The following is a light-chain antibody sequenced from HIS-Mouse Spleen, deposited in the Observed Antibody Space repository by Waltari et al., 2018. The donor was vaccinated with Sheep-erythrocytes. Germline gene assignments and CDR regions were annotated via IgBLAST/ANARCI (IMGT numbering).Light chain of an antibody. CDR3: CSYAGSGTWV. V-gene: IGLV2-23*01. CDR2: EGS. J-gene: IGLJ3*02. Sequence: QSALTQPASVSGSPGQSITISCTGTSSDVGSYNLVSWYQQHPGKAPKLMIYEGSKRPSGVSNRFSGSKSGNTASLTLSGLQAEDETDYYCCSYAGSGTWVFGGGTKLTVL. CDR1: SSDVGSYNL.